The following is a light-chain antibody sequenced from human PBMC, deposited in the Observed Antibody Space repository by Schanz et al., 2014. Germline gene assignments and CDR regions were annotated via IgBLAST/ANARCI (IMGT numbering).Light chain of an antibody. V-gene: IGKV3-15*01. CDR2: DAF. Sequence: EIVMTQSPATLSVSPGERATLSCRASQSVITNLAWYQQKPGQAPRLLIYDAFTRAAGVPARFSGSGSGTGFTLTISSLQSEDFAVYYCQQYSNWPPRYTFGQGTKLEIK. CDR1: QSVITN. J-gene: IGKJ2*01. CDR3: QQYSNWPPRYT.